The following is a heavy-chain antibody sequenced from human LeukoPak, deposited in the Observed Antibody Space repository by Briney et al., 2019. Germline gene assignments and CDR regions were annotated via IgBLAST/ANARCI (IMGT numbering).Heavy chain of an antibody. J-gene: IGHJ4*02. CDR2: ISGSGGST. CDR3: AKDSRVTMVRGYFDY. Sequence: GGSLRLSCAASGFTFSSYAMSWVRQAPGKGLEWVSAISGSGGSTYYADSVKGRFTISRDNSKNTLYLQMSSLRAEDTAVYYCAKDSRVTMVRGYFDYWGQGTLVTVSS. D-gene: IGHD3-10*01. V-gene: IGHV3-23*01. CDR1: GFTFSSYA.